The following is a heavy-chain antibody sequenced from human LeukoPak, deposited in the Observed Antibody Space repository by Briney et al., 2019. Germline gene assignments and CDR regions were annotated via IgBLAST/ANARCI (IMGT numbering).Heavy chain of an antibody. CDR2: IKQDGNEK. Sequence: GGSLRLSCAASGFTFSSYWMSWVRQAPGTGLEWVANIKQDGNEKYYVDSVKGRFTISRDNAKNSLYLQMDSLRAEDTAVYYCVRGLAAAGYWGQGTLVTVSS. V-gene: IGHV3-7*01. D-gene: IGHD6-13*01. CDR1: GFTFSSYW. CDR3: VRGLAAAGY. J-gene: IGHJ4*02.